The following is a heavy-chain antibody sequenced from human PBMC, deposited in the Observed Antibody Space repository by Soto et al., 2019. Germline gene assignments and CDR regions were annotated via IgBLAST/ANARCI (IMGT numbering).Heavy chain of an antibody. D-gene: IGHD2-2*01. J-gene: IGHJ6*02. CDR1: GYTFTSYG. V-gene: IGHV1-18*01. CDR3: ARDKAVPAAMGYYYYGMDV. CDR2: ISAYNGNT. Sequence: ASVKVSCKASGYTFTSYGISWVRQAPGQGLEWMGWISAYNGNTNYAQKLQGRVTMTTDTSTSTAYMELRSLRSDDTAVYYCARDKAVPAAMGYYYYGMDVRGQGTTVTVSS.